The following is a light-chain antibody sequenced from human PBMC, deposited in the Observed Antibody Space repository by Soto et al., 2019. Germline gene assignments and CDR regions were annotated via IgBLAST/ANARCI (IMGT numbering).Light chain of an antibody. CDR2: GAS. CDR1: QSVASRN. CDR3: QKYGSFWT. V-gene: IGKV3-20*01. Sequence: EIVLTQSPATLSLSPGERATLSCRASQSVASRNLAWYQQKPGQAPRLLIYGASSRATGIPDRFSGSGSGTDFTLTIRGLEPDDFAVYYCQKYGSFWTFGQGTKVDIK. J-gene: IGKJ1*01.